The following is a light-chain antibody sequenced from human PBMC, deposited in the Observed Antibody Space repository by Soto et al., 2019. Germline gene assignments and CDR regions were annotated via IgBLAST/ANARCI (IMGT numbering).Light chain of an antibody. CDR1: QSFSSN. Sequence: EIVMTQSPATLSVSPGERATLSCRASQSFSSNLAWYQQKPGQAPRLLIYGASTRATGIPARFSGSGSGTEFTLTISNLQSEDVAVYYCQQYNNWPPTTFGGGTKVEIK. CDR3: QQYNNWPPTT. J-gene: IGKJ4*01. CDR2: GAS. V-gene: IGKV3-15*01.